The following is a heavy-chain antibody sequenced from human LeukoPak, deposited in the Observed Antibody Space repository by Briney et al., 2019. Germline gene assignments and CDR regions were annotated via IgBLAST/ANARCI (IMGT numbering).Heavy chain of an antibody. V-gene: IGHV3-7*01. J-gene: IGHJ4*02. D-gene: IGHD6-6*01. Sequence: GGSLRLSCAASGLALRGYWMSWVREAPGKGREWVANIKEDGSEKYYVDSVKGRFTISRDNAKNSLNLQMDSLRVEDTAVYYCTRGDSSSKIDYWGQGTLVTVSS. CDR3: TRGDSSSKIDY. CDR2: IKEDGSEK. CDR1: GLALRGYW.